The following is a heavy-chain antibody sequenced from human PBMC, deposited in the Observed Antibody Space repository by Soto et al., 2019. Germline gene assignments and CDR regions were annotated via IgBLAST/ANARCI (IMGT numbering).Heavy chain of an antibody. V-gene: IGHV1-18*01. Sequence: ASVKVSCKASGYTFTSYGISWVRPAPGQGLERMGWISAYNGNTNYAQKLQGRVTMTTDTSTSTAYMELRRLRSDDTAVYYCARDPPTPAVAGIVWGTWFDPWGQGTLVPVSS. CDR3: ARDPPTPAVAGIVWGTWFDP. CDR2: ISAYNGNT. D-gene: IGHD6-19*01. J-gene: IGHJ5*02. CDR1: GYTFTSYG.